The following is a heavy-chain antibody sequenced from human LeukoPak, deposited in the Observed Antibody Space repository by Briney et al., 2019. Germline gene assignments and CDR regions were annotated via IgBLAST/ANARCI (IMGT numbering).Heavy chain of an antibody. CDR3: ARKFSYNWNYAGARGYYFDY. CDR2: INHSGST. D-gene: IGHD1-7*01. J-gene: IGHJ4*02. V-gene: IGHV4-34*01. CDR1: GGSFSGYY. Sequence: PSETLSLTCAVYGGSFSGYYWSWIRQPPGKGLEWIGEINHSGSTNYNPSLKSRVTISVDTSKNQFSLKLSSVTAADTAVYYCARKFSYNWNYAGARGYYFDYWGQGTLVTVSS.